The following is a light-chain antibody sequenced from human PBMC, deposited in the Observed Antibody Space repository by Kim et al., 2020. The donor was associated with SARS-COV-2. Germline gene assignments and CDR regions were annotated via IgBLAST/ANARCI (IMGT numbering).Light chain of an antibody. CDR1: QSVSSSY. J-gene: IGKJ1*01. CDR3: QQYGSSRGT. CDR2: GAS. V-gene: IGKV3-20*01. Sequence: SPGERATPSCRASQSVSSSYLAWYQQKPGHAPRLLIYGASSRATGIPDRFSGSGSGTDFTLTISRLEPEDFAVYYCQQYGSSRGTFGQGTKVEIK.